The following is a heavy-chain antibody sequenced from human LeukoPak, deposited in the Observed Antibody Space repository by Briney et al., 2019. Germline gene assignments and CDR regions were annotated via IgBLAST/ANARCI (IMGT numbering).Heavy chain of an antibody. CDR3: ARPETQYSSGLDGFDI. J-gene: IGHJ3*02. D-gene: IGHD6-19*01. CDR2: IDPSDSYT. Sequence: GESLKISCKGSGYSFTSYWISWVRQMPGKGLEWMGRIDPSDSYTNYSPSFQGHVTISADKSISTAYLQWSSLKASDTAMYYCARPETQYSSGLDGFDIWGQGTMVTVSS. CDR1: GYSFTSYW. V-gene: IGHV5-10-1*01.